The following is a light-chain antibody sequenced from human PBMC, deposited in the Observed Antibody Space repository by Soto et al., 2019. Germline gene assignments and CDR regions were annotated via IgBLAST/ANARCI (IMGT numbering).Light chain of an antibody. CDR2: DAS. Sequence: DIEMTQSPSSLAASVGDRVTITCGARQSISSWLDWYQQKPGKAPKLLIFDASTLERGVPSRFSGTGSGTEFTLSIDSLQPDDFETYYCQQYHTYSITFGQGTRLEIK. CDR3: QQYHTYSIT. J-gene: IGKJ5*01. CDR1: QSISSW. V-gene: IGKV1-5*01.